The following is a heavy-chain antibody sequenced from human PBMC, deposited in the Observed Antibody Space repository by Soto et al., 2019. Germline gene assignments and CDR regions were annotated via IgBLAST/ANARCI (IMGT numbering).Heavy chain of an antibody. J-gene: IGHJ5*02. CDR3: ARGYGGPIGWFDP. D-gene: IGHD3-16*01. V-gene: IGHV1-3*01. Sequence: GASVKVSCKTSGYSFTSYAMHWVRQAPGQRLEWMGWINAGNGNTKYSQKFQGRVTITRDTSASTAYMELSSLRSEDTAVYYCARGYGGPIGWFDPWGQGTLVTVSS. CDR2: INAGNGNT. CDR1: GYSFTSYA.